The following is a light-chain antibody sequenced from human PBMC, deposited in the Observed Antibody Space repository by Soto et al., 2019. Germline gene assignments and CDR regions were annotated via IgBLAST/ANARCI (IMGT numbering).Light chain of an antibody. J-gene: IGKJ2*01. CDR1: QSISTN. Sequence: IIMTQSPATLSVSPGERVTFSCRASQSISTNLAWYQQKPGQSPRLLIYGPSTRATGVPARFSGSGSGTEFTLTISSLQSEDLAVYYCQQYNNWPLHTFGQGTKLEIK. CDR2: GPS. V-gene: IGKV3-15*01. CDR3: QQYNNWPLHT.